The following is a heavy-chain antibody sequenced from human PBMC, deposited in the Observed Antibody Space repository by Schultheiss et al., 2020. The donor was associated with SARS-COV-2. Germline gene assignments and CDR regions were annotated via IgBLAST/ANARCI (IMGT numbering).Heavy chain of an antibody. J-gene: IGHJ4*02. CDR1: GFTFSSYE. V-gene: IGHV3-23*01. D-gene: IGHD6-19*01. Sequence: GGSLRLSCAASGFTFSSYEMNWVRQAPGKGLEWVSAISGSGGSTYYADSVKGRFTISRDNSKNTLYLQMNSLRAEDTAVYYCARVTYSSGWPIDYWGQGTLVTVSS. CDR3: ARVTYSSGWPIDY. CDR2: ISGSGGST.